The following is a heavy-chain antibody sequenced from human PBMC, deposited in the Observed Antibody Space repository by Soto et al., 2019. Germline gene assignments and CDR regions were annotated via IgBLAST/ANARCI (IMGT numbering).Heavy chain of an antibody. CDR2: IYYSGST. D-gene: IGHD5-18*01. CDR3: ARDTPRGYSYGSFDY. J-gene: IGHJ4*02. Sequence: SETLSLTCTVSGGSISSGGYYWRWIRQHPGKGLEWIGYIYYSGSTYYNPSLKSRVTISVDTSKNQFSLKLSSVTAADTAVYYCARDTPRGYSYGSFDYWGQGTLVTVSS. CDR1: GGSISSGGYY. V-gene: IGHV4-31*03.